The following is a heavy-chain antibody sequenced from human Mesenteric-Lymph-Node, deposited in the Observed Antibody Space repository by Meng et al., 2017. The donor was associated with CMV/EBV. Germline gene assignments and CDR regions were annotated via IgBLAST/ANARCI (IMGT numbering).Heavy chain of an antibody. CDR3: ARSGYTYATYYFDY. J-gene: IGHJ4*02. Sequence: GESLKISCAASGFTFSDYYMSWIRQAPGKGLEWVSYISSSGRTIDYADSVKGRFTISRDNAKNSLYLQMSSLRAEDTAVYYCARSGYTYATYYFDYWGQGTLVTVSS. D-gene: IGHD5-18*01. CDR1: GFTFSDYY. CDR2: ISSSGRTI. V-gene: IGHV3-11*04.